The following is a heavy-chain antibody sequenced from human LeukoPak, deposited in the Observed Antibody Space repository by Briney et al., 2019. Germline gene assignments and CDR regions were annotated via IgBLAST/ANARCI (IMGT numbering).Heavy chain of an antibody. V-gene: IGHV4-59*08. CDR2: IYYSGST. CDR1: GGSISSYY. Sequence: SETLSLTCTVSGGSISSYYWSWIRQPPGKGLEWIGYIYYSGSTNYNPSLKSRVTISVDTSKNQFSLKLSSVTAADTAVYYCARHRSKWELRHLDYWGQGTLVTVSS. J-gene: IGHJ4*02. D-gene: IGHD1-26*01. CDR3: ARHRSKWELRHLDY.